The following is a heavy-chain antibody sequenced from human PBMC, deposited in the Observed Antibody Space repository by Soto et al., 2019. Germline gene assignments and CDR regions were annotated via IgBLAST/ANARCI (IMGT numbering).Heavy chain of an antibody. CDR1: GFTFSSYG. V-gene: IGHV3-33*01. J-gene: IGHJ4*02. Sequence: QVQLVESGGGVVQPGRSLRLSCAASGFTFSSYGMHWVRQAPGKGLEWVAVIWYDGSNKYYADSVKGRFTISRDNSKNTLYLQMNSLRAEDTAVYYCASEPGLFDYWGKGTLVTVSS. D-gene: IGHD3-10*01. CDR3: ASEPGLFDY. CDR2: IWYDGSNK.